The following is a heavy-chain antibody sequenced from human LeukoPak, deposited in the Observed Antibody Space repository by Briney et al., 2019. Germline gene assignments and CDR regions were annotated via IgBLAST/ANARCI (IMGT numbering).Heavy chain of an antibody. J-gene: IGHJ5*02. V-gene: IGHV3-21*01. Sequence: PGGSLRLSCAASGFTFSSYSMNWVRQAPVKGLEWVSSISSSSSYIYYADSVKGRFTISRDNAKNSLYLQMNSLRAEDTAVYYCARVSRGYSYGSLDPWGQGTLVTVSS. D-gene: IGHD5-18*01. CDR3: ARVSRGYSYGSLDP. CDR1: GFTFSSYS. CDR2: ISSSSSYI.